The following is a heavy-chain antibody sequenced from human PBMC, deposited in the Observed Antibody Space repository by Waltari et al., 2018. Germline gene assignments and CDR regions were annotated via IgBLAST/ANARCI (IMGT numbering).Heavy chain of an antibody. J-gene: IGHJ6*02. D-gene: IGHD6-19*01. CDR3: ARVGLGGWYPSYYYGMDV. CDR2: ISYDGSNK. CDR1: GFTFSSYA. V-gene: IGHV3-30*04. Sequence: QVQLVESGGGVVQPGRSLRLSCAASGFTFSSYAMHWVRQAPGKGLEWVAVISYDGSNKYYVDSVKGRFTISRDNSKNTLYLQMNSLRAEDTAVYYCARVGLGGWYPSYYYGMDVWG.